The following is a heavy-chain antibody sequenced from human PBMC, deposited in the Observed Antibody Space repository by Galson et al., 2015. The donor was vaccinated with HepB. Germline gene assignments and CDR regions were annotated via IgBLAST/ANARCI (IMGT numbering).Heavy chain of an antibody. D-gene: IGHD6-13*01. J-gene: IGHJ5*02. CDR1: GFTFSNYA. V-gene: IGHV3-23*01. Sequence: SLRLSCAASGFTFSNYAMSWVRQAPGKGLEWVSDISGSGDFTHYADSVKGRFTTSRDNSKNTLYLQMNSLRAGDTAVYYCAKGNSSSWFDPWGQGTLVTVSS. CDR2: ISGSGDFT. CDR3: AKGNSSSWFDP.